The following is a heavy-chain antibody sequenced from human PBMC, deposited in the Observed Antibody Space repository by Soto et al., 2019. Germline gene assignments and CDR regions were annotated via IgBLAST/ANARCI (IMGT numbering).Heavy chain of an antibody. CDR1: GFTVSSNY. D-gene: IGHD6-6*01. CDR3: ARVVCDPEARRVRCWFDP. Sequence: GSLRLSCAASGFTVSSNYMSWVRQAPVKGLEWVSVIYSGGSTYYADSVKGRFTISRDNSKNTLYLQMNSLRAEDTAVYYYARVVCDPEARRVRCWFDPWGQGTLDIVYS. CDR2: IYSGGST. J-gene: IGHJ5*02. V-gene: IGHV3-53*01.